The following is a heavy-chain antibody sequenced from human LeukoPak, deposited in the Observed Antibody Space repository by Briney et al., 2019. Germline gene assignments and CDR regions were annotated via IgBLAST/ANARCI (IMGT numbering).Heavy chain of an antibody. J-gene: IGHJ5*02. CDR2: FDPEDGET. D-gene: IGHD3-10*01. CDR3: ATAGINNNWFDP. CDR1: GYTLTELS. V-gene: IGHV1-24*01. Sequence: WASVKVSCKVSGYTLTELSMHWVRQAPGKGLEWMGGFDPEDGETIYAQKFQGRVTMTEDTSTDTAYMELSSLRSEDTAVYYCATAGINNNWFDPWGQGTLVTVSS.